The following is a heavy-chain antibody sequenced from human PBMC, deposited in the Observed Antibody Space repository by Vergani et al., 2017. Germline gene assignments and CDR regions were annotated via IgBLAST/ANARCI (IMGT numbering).Heavy chain of an antibody. CDR2: ISYDGSNK. V-gene: IGHV3-30-3*01. D-gene: IGHD3-10*01. J-gene: IGHJ4*02. CDR3: ARESSSGSYFRKDRNFDY. Sequence: VQLVESGGGLVKPGGSLRLSCAASGFTFSSYAMHWVRQAPGKGLEWVAVISYDGSNKYYADSVKGRCTISRDTSKNTLYLQMNSLRAEDTAVYYCARESSSGSYFRKDRNFDYGGQGTLVTVSS. CDR1: GFTFSSYA.